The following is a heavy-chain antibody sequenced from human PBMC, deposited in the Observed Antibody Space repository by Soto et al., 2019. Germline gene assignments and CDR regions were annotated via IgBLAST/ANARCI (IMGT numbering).Heavy chain of an antibody. D-gene: IGHD3-22*01. CDR2: IYPGDSDT. CDR1: GYSFTSYW. Sequence: GESLKISCKGSGYSFTSYWIGWVRQMPGKGLEWMGIIYPGDSDTRYSPSFQGQVTISADKSISTAYLQWSSLKASDTAMYYCARRQHYYDSSGYNDYYYYYGMDVWGQGTTVTVSS. J-gene: IGHJ6*02. CDR3: ARRQHYYDSSGYNDYYYYYGMDV. V-gene: IGHV5-51*01.